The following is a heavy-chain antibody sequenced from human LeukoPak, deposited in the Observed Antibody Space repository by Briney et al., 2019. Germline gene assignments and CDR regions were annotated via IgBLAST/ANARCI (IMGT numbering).Heavy chain of an antibody. D-gene: IGHD3-9*01. Sequence: GGSLRLSCAASGFTFSSYAMNWVRQAPGKGLEWVSAISGSGSSTYYADSVKGRFTISRDNSKNTLYLQMNSLRAEDTAVYFCTTGFHVLTGTDYWGQGTLVTVSS. J-gene: IGHJ4*02. CDR2: ISGSGSST. CDR1: GFTFSSYA. CDR3: TTGFHVLTGTDY. V-gene: IGHV3-23*01.